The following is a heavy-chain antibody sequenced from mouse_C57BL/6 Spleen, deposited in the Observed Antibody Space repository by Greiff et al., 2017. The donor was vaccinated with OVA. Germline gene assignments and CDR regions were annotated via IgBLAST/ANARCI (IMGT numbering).Heavy chain of an antibody. V-gene: IGHV1-42*01. CDR3: ASSPYFDY. J-gene: IGHJ2*01. CDR2: INPSTGGT. CDR1: GYSFTGYY. D-gene: IGHD6-2*01. Sequence: VQLKESGPELVKPGASVKISCKASGYSFTGYYMNWVKQSPEKSLEWIGEINPSTGGTTYNQKFKAKATLTVDKSSSTAYMQLKSLTSEDSAVYYCASSPYFDYWGQGTTLTVSS.